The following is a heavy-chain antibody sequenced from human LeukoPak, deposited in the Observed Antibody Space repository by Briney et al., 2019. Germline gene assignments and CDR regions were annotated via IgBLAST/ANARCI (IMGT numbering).Heavy chain of an antibody. Sequence: GGSLRLSCVASGFIVSNNYMSWVRQAPGKGLEWVSVLYNAGSTYYADSVKGRFTISRDNSKNTLYLQMNSLRAEDTAVYYCAKKGATTGDFDYWGQGTLVTVSS. V-gene: IGHV3-53*01. D-gene: IGHD1-26*01. CDR3: AKKGATTGDFDY. CDR1: GFIVSNNY. CDR2: LYNAGST. J-gene: IGHJ4*02.